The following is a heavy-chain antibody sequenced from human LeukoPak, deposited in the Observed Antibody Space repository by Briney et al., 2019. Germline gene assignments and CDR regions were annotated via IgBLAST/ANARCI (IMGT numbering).Heavy chain of an antibody. CDR1: GGSISSSEYY. J-gene: IGHJ5*02. V-gene: IGHV4-30-4*01. Sequence: SQTLSLTCTVSGGSISSSEYYWSWLRQPPGKGLEWIGYIYYSGSTYYNPSLKSRVTISVDTSKNQFSLKLSSVTSADTAVYYCARERTYQLPGFDPWGLGTLVTVSS. CDR3: ARERTYQLPGFDP. CDR2: IYYSGST. D-gene: IGHD2-2*01.